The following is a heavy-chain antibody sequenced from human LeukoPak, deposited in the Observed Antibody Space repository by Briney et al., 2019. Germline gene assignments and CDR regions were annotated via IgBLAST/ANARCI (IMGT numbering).Heavy chain of an antibody. CDR1: GFTFSGSA. V-gene: IGHV3-23*03. Sequence: GGSLRLSCAASGFTFSGSAMSWVRQAPGKGLEWISLIYSGGDTYYPDPVRGRFTISRDNSKNTLYLQMNSLRAEDTAVYYCARGPPACSTNCYGYLDYWGQGTLVTVSS. CDR2: IYSGGDT. D-gene: IGHD2-2*01. J-gene: IGHJ4*02. CDR3: ARGPPACSTNCYGYLDY.